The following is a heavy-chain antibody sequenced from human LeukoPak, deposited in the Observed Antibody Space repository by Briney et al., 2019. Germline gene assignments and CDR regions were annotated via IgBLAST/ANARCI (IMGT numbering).Heavy chain of an antibody. V-gene: IGHV4-59*12. CDR3: ARLANGVCD. CDR1: GGSISSYY. CDR2: IYYSGST. D-gene: IGHD2-8*01. Sequence: PSETLSLTCTVSGGSISSYYWSWIRQPPGKGLEWIGYIYYSGSTNYNPSLKSRVTISVDTSKNQFSLKLSSVTAADTAVYCCARLANGVCDWGQGTLVTVSS. J-gene: IGHJ4*02.